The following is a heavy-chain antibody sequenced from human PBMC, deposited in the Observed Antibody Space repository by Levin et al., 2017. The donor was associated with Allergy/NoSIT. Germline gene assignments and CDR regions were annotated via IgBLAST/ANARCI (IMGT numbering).Heavy chain of an antibody. Sequence: GASVKVSCKASGGTFRSYAITWVRQAPGLGLEWMGGIVPMFGTANYAQKFQARVTITADESTSTAYMELSSLTSEYTALYYCAREGSDTAGYYAFWGQGTRVTVSS. CDR3: AREGSDTAGYYAF. V-gene: IGHV1-69*13. J-gene: IGHJ4*02. CDR2: IVPMFGTA. D-gene: IGHD3-22*01. CDR1: GGTFRSYA.